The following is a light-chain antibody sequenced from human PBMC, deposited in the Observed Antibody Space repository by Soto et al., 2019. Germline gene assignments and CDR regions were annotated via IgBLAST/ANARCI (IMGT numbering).Light chain of an antibody. CDR2: GAS. CDR3: QQYGSSHLT. CDR1: QRVGSSY. J-gene: IGKJ1*01. V-gene: IGKV3-20*01. Sequence: TPSRDTLYLSPVETATLSWRASQRVGSSYLAWYQQKPGRAPRLLIYGASSRATGIPDRFSGSGSGTDFTLTISRLEPEDFAVYYCQQYGSSHLTFGQGTKVDIK.